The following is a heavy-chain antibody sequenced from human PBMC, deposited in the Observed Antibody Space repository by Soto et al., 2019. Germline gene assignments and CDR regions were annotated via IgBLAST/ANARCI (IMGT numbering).Heavy chain of an antibody. D-gene: IGHD3-22*01. J-gene: IGHJ4*02. CDR3: ARGNSSGYLYYFDY. Sequence: SATLSLTCTVSGGSISSGDYYWSWIRQPPGKGLEWIGYIYYSGSTYYNPSLKSRVTISVDTSKNQFSLKLSSVTAADTAVYYCARGNSSGYLYYFDYWGQGTLVTVSS. V-gene: IGHV4-30-4*01. CDR2: IYYSGST. CDR1: GGSISSGDYY.